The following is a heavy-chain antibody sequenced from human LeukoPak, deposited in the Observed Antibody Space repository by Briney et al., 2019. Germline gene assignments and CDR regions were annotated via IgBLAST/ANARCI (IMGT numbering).Heavy chain of an antibody. CDR1: GGSISSYY. V-gene: IGHV4-59*12. Sequence: SETLSLTCTVSGGSISSYYWSWIRQPPGKGLEWIGYIYYSGSTNCNPSLKSRVTISVDTSKNQFSLKLSPVTAADTAVYYCARDTVEQWLDDYYYYGMDVWGQGTTVTVSS. CDR2: IYYSGST. J-gene: IGHJ6*02. CDR3: ARDTVEQWLDDYYYYGMDV. D-gene: IGHD6-19*01.